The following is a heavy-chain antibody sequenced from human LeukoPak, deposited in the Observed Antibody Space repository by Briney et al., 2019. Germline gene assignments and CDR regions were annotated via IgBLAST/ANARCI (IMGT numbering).Heavy chain of an antibody. CDR2: VSFGGDT. V-gene: IGHV4-39*07. J-gene: IGHJ4*02. D-gene: IGHD5-24*01. CDR1: GASISSSRSY. Sequence: SETLSLTCTVSGASISSSRSYGAWLRQPPGKGLEWIASVSFGGDTYYNPSLKSRVSISVDTSKNMFSLRLTSVTAADTAVYYCARVRGRDGYSDYWGQGILVTVSS. CDR3: ARVRGRDGYSDY.